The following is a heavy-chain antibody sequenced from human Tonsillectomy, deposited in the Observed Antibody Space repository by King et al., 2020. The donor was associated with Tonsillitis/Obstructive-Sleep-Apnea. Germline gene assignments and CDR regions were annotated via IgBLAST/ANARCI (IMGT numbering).Heavy chain of an antibody. J-gene: IGHJ4*02. CDR2: LDWDDDK. D-gene: IGHD2-2*01. CDR3: ALTLRYCSNTSCYLTLWY. V-gene: IGHV2-70*11. CDR1: GFSLSTSGMC. Sequence: VTLKESGPALVKPTQTLTLTCTFSGFSLSTSGMCVSWIRQPPGKALEWLARLDWDDDKYYSTSLKTRLTISKDTSKNQVVLTMTNMDPVDTATYFCALTLRYCSNTSCYLTLWYWGQGTLVTVSS.